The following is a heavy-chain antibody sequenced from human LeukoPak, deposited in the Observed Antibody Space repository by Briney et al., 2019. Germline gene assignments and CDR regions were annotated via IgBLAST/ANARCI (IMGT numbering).Heavy chain of an antibody. CDR3: ASTPYLTGDLNY. V-gene: IGHV3-30*19. J-gene: IGHJ4*02. D-gene: IGHD7-27*01. Sequence: PGGSLRLSCAASGFTFSSYGMHWVRQAPGKGLEWVAVISYDGSNKYYADSVKGRFTISRDNSKNTLYLQMNSLRAEDTAVYYCASTPYLTGDLNYWGQGTLVTVSS. CDR1: GFTFSSYG. CDR2: ISYDGSNK.